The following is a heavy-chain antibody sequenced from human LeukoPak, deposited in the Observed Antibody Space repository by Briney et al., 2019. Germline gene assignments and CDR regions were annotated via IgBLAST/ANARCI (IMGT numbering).Heavy chain of an antibody. Sequence: GGSLRLSCAASGFTFSSYWMHGVRQAPGKGLVWVSRVKSDGSSTNYADSVKGRFTVSRDNAKNTLILQMNSLRAEDTAVYYCARESIEARLVGGAYYYYGMDVWGQGTTVTVSS. J-gene: IGHJ6*02. CDR1: GFTFSSYW. V-gene: IGHV3-74*01. CDR2: VKSDGSST. D-gene: IGHD6-6*01. CDR3: ARESIEARLVGGAYYYYGMDV.